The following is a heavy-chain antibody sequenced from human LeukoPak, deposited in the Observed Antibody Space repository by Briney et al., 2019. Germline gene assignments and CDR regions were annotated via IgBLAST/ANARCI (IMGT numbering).Heavy chain of an antibody. CDR1: GGSISSGDYY. CDR3: ARAVHYYDRLDY. Sequence: SETLSLTCTVSGGSISSGDYYWSWIRQPPGKGLEWIGYIYYSGSTNYNPSLKSRVTISVDTSKNQFSLKLSSVTAADTAVYYCARAVHYYDRLDYWGQGTLVTVSS. D-gene: IGHD3-22*01. CDR2: IYYSGST. V-gene: IGHV4-61*08. J-gene: IGHJ4*02.